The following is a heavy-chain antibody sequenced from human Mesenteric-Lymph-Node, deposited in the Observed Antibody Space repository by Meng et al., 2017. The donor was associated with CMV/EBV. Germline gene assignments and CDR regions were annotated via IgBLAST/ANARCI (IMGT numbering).Heavy chain of an antibody. CDR1: GFTFSSHW. D-gene: IGHD2-15*01. J-gene: IGHJ4*02. V-gene: IGHV3-74*01. CDR2: IDGDGSYT. Sequence: GESLKISCAVSGFTFSSHWMHWVRQAPGKGLVWVSRIDGDGSYTNYADSVKGRFTISRDNAKSTLFLEMNSLRVEDTAVYYCARDAAYCDGGGCYSAYYFDYWGQGALVTVSS. CDR3: ARDAAYCDGGGCYSAYYFDY.